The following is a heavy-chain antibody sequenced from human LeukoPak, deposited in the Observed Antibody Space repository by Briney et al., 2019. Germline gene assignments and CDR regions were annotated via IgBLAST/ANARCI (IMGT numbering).Heavy chain of an antibody. CDR1: GDSINSLDL. CDR2: MYLSGTT. V-gene: IGHV4-4*02. J-gene: IGHJ4*02. Sequence: SGTLSLTCTVSGDSINSLDLWSWVRQPPGKGLEWIGEMYLSGTTHSNPSVKSRVTISIDKSKNQFSLKLSSVTAADTAVYYCAREGENWGQGTLVTVSS. D-gene: IGHD3-10*01. CDR3: AREGEN.